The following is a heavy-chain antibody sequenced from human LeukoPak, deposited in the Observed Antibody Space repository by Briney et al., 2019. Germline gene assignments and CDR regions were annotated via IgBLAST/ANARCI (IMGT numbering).Heavy chain of an antibody. J-gene: IGHJ4*02. CDR3: ARDQVGYCSGGSCYSSKVLDDY. D-gene: IGHD2-15*01. Sequence: GASVKVSCKASGYTFTSYAMNWVRQAPGQGLEWMGWINTNTGNPTYAQGFTGRFVFSLDTSVSTAYLQISSLKAEDTAVYYCARDQVGYCSGGSCYSSKVLDDYWGQGTLVTVSS. CDR1: GYTFTSYA. V-gene: IGHV7-4-1*02. CDR2: INTNTGNP.